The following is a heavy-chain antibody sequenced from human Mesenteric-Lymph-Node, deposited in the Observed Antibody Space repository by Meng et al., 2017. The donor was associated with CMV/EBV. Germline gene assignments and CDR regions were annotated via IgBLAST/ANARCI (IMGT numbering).Heavy chain of an antibody. V-gene: IGHV3-20*04. J-gene: IGHJ5*02. Sequence: GESLKISCAASGFTFDDYGMSWVRQAPGKGLEWVSGINWNGGSTGYADSVKGRFTISRDNAKNSLYLQMNSLRAEDTAVYYCGKDRDAGEAADWFDPGGQGTLVTVSS. CDR3: GKDRDAGEAADWFDP. D-gene: IGHD6-13*01. CDR2: INWNGGST. CDR1: GFTFDDYG.